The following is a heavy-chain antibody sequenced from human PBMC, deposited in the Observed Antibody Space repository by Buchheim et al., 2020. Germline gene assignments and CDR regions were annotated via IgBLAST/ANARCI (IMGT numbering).Heavy chain of an antibody. Sequence: EVQLVESGGGLAQPGGSLRLSCATSGFTFNSYWMHWVRQAPGKGLVWVSRISSDGSSTNYADSVKGRFTISRDNAKNTLYLQMNSPRVEDTAVYYCARIGDNWNSWFDPWGQGTL. J-gene: IGHJ5*02. CDR2: ISSDGSST. CDR3: ARIGDNWNSWFDP. D-gene: IGHD3-10*01. CDR1: GFTFNSYW. V-gene: IGHV3-74*01.